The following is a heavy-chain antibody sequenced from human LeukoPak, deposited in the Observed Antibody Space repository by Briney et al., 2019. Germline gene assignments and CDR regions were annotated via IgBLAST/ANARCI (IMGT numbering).Heavy chain of an antibody. Sequence: PSETLSLTCTVSGGSINSGDYYWSWIRQPPGKGLEWIGYIYYSGSTYYNPSLKSRVTISVDTSKNQFSLKLSSVTAADTAVYYCARVTELGMSYNFDYWGQGTLVSVSS. CDR1: GGSINSGDYY. CDR3: ARVTELGMSYNFDY. J-gene: IGHJ4*02. CDR2: IYYSGST. V-gene: IGHV4-30-4*01. D-gene: IGHD7-27*01.